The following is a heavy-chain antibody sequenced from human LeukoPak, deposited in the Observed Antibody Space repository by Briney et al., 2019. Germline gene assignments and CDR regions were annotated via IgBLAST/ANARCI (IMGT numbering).Heavy chain of an antibody. CDR1: GDSVSSKSAA. D-gene: IGHD1-26*01. Sequence: SQTLSLTCALSGDSVSSKSAAWNWIRQSPSRGLEWLGRKYYRSKWYNDYAVFVKSRITINPDTSKNQFSLQLNSVTPEDTAIYYCAREGTVGASPFDFWGQGTLVTVSS. CDR3: AREGTVGASPFDF. V-gene: IGHV6-1*01. CDR2: KYYRSKWYN. J-gene: IGHJ4*02.